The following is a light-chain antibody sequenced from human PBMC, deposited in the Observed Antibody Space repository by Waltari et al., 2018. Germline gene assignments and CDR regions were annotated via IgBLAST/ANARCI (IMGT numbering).Light chain of an antibody. Sequence: DNVMTQSPDSLAVSLGERATINCKSSQSLLHSSNNKNYLAWYQQKPGQPPELLFYWASTRESGVPDRFSGSGSGTDFTLTISSLQAEDVAVFYCQQYYSPPWTFGQGTKVEIK. CDR3: QQYYSPPWT. CDR1: QSLLHSSNNKNY. V-gene: IGKV4-1*01. J-gene: IGKJ1*01. CDR2: WAS.